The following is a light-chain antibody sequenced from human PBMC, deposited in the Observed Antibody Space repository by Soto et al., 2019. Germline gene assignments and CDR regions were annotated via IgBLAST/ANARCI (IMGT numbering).Light chain of an antibody. CDR3: QSYDSSLRGHYV. Sequence: QSVLTQPPSVSGAPGQRVTISCTGGNSNIGAGYDVHWYQQLPGTAPKLLIYGNSNRPSGVPDRFSGSKSGTSASLAITGLQAEDEADYYCQSYDSSLRGHYVFGTGTKVTVL. CDR1: NSNIGAGYD. V-gene: IGLV1-40*01. CDR2: GNS. J-gene: IGLJ1*01.